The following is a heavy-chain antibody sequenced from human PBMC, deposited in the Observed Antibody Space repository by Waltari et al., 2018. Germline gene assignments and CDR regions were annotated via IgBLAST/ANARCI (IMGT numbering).Heavy chain of an antibody. CDR3: ARADTSTSYFYYYMDV. D-gene: IGHD1-26*01. CDR2: IHYSGSS. Sequence: QVQLQESGPGLVKPSETLSLTCTVSGGSTSTYYWSWVRQSPGKGLEWIGYIHYSGSSVSNPSLRSRVAISLDTPNNQFSLRLRSVTAADAAIYYCARADTSTSYFYYYMDVWDKGTAVTVSS. CDR1: GGSTSTYY. J-gene: IGHJ6*03. V-gene: IGHV4-59*01.